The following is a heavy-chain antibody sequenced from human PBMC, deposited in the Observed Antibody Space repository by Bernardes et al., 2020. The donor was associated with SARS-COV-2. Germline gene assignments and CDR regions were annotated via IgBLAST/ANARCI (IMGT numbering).Heavy chain of an antibody. CDR3: AKDVGYSDFWRGYFDD. D-gene: IGHD3-3*01. CDR1: GFTFDDYT. J-gene: IGHJ4*02. CDR2: ISWAAYGT. V-gene: IGHV3-43*01. Sequence: GGSLRLSCAASGFTFDDYTMPWVRQAPGKGLEWVSLISWAAYGTFYAYSVKGRFTISRDNSKNSLYLQMDSLGTEDTALYYCAKDVGYSDFWRGYFDDWGQGTLVTVSS.